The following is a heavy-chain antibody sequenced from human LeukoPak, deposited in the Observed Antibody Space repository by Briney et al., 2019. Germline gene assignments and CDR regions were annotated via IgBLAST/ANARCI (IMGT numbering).Heavy chain of an antibody. Sequence: ASVKVSCKASGYTFTSYYIYWVRQAPGQGLEWMGIINPSGGSTSYAQKFQGRVTMTRDTSTSTVYMELSSLRSEDTAVYYCVRGYSGSYPFDYWGQGTLVTVSS. CDR1: GYTFTSYY. V-gene: IGHV1-46*01. J-gene: IGHJ4*02. D-gene: IGHD1-26*01. CDR3: VRGYSGSYPFDY. CDR2: INPSGGST.